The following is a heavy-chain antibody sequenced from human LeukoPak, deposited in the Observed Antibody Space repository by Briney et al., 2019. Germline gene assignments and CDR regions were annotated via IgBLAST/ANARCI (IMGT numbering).Heavy chain of an antibody. V-gene: IGHV1-8*01. J-gene: IGHJ4*02. CDR1: GYTFTSYD. D-gene: IGHD5-18*01. Sequence: ASVKVSCKASGYTFTSYDINWVRQATGQGLEWMGRMNPNSGNTGYAQKFQGRVTMTRNTSISTAYMELSSLRSEDTAVYYCAGGGARGYSYGRWGQGTLVTVSS. CDR2: MNPNSGNT. CDR3: AGGGARGYSYGR.